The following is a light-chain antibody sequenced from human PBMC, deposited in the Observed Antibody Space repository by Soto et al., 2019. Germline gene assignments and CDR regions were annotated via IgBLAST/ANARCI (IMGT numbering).Light chain of an antibody. CDR3: QQRSNWPPLT. V-gene: IGKV3-11*01. CDR2: DAS. J-gene: IGKJ4*02. Sequence: EIVLTQSPATLSLSPGERATLSSRASQSVSSYLACYQQKPGQAPSLLIYDASNRATGIPARFSGSGSGTDFTLTISSLEPVDLAVYYCQQRSNWPPLTFGGGTKVEIK. CDR1: QSVSSY.